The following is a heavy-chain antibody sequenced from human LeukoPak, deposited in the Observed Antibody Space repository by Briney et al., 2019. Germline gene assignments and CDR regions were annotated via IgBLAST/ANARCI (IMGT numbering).Heavy chain of an antibody. J-gene: IGHJ4*02. CDR2: LYYSGT. D-gene: IGHD3-22*01. CDR1: GGSISSSSDY. CDR3: ARHHYESSGRPFDY. V-gene: IGHV4-39*07. Sequence: SETLSLTCSVSGGSISSSSDYWDWIRQPPGKGLEWIGSLYYSGTYYNTSLKGRVTISVDTSKNQFSLKLSSVTAADTAVYYCARHHYESSGRPFDYWGQGILVTVSS.